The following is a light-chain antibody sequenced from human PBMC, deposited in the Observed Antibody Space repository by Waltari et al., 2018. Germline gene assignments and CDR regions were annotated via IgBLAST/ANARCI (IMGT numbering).Light chain of an antibody. V-gene: IGKV4-1*01. CDR1: RNRLYSPNHKDF. CDR3: QQYYDTPYT. CDR2: WAS. Sequence: DIVMTQSPDSLVVSLGERATINCKSSRNRLYSPNHKDFLAWYQQKPGQPPKLLIYWASTRESGVPDRFTGSGSGTDFSLTISSLQAEDVAVYYCQQYYDTPYTFGQGTKLEIK. J-gene: IGKJ2*01.